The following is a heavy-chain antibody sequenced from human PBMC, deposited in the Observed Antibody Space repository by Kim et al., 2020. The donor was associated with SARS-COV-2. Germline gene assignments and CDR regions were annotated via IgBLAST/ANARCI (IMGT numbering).Heavy chain of an antibody. Sequence: GGSLRLSCAASGFTFSSYAMSWVRQAPGKGLEWVSAISGSGGSTYYADSVKGRFTISRDNSKNTLYLQMNSLRAENTAVYYCAKRSILWFGELPNYFDYWGQGTLVTVSS. D-gene: IGHD3-10*01. J-gene: IGHJ4*02. CDR3: AKRSILWFGELPNYFDY. CDR2: ISGSGGST. CDR1: GFTFSSYA. V-gene: IGHV3-23*01.